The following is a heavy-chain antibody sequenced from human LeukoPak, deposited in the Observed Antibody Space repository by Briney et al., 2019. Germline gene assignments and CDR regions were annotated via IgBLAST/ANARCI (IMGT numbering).Heavy chain of an antibody. D-gene: IGHD3-3*01. CDR3: ARDFWSGYYTGFAP. CDR2: IYYSGNT. CDR1: GGSISSSSYC. J-gene: IGHJ5*02. Sequence: SETLSLTCTVSGGSISSSSYCWVWQRPPQGKGRVGCVNIYYSGNTYHNPSLKSRITISLYTYKNQFSLKLISVTAAAASVSYCARDFWSGYYTGFAPWGEGALVTASS. V-gene: IGHV4-39*07.